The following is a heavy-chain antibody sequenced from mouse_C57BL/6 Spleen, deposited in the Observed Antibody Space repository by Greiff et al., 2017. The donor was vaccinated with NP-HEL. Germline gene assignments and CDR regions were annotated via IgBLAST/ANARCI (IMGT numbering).Heavy chain of an antibody. CDR1: GYTFTSYW. CDR3: ARSGDYEGAMDY. Sequence: QVQLQQPGAELVKPGASVKLSCKASGYTFTSYWMHWVKQRPGQGLEWIGMIHPNSGSTNYNEKFKSKATLTVDKSSSTAYMQLSSLTSGDSAVYYCARSGDYEGAMDYWGQGTSVTVSS. J-gene: IGHJ4*01. D-gene: IGHD2-4*01. V-gene: IGHV1-64*01. CDR2: IHPNSGST.